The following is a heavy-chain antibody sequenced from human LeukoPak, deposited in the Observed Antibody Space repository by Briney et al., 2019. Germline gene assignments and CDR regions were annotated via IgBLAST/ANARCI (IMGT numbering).Heavy chain of an antibody. CDR2: ISAYNGNT. Sequence: GASVKVSCKASGYTFTSYGISWVRQAPGQGLEWMGWISAYNGNTNSAQKLQGRVTTTTDTSTSTAYMELRSLRSDDTAVYYCARDSGPYSSSLFDYWGQGTLVTVSS. CDR1: GYTFTSYG. D-gene: IGHD6-13*01. J-gene: IGHJ4*02. V-gene: IGHV1-18*01. CDR3: ARDSGPYSSSLFDY.